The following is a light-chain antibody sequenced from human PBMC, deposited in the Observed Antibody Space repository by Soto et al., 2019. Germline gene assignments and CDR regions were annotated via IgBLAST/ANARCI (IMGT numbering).Light chain of an antibody. V-gene: IGLV2-14*01. CDR3: SSYTSSSTHWV. CDR2: EVS. J-gene: IGLJ3*02. CDR1: SSDVGGYNY. Sequence: QSALTQPASVSGSTGQSITISCTGTSSDVGGYNYVSWYQQHPGKAPKIMIYEVSNRPSGVSNRFSGSKSGNTASLTISGLQAEDESDYYCSSYTSSSTHWVFGGGTKLTVL.